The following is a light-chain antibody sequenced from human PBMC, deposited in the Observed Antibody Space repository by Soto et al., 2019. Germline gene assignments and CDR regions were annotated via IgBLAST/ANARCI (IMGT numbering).Light chain of an antibody. Sequence: QSVLTQPHSASGSPGQSVTIFCTGTSSDVGGYNYVSWYQQHPGKAPKLMIYEVSKRPSGVPDHFSGSKSGNTASLTVSGLQAEDEADYYCSSYAGSNNVVFGGGTKLTVL. V-gene: IGLV2-8*01. CDR1: SSDVGGYNY. CDR3: SSYAGSNNVV. CDR2: EVS. J-gene: IGLJ3*02.